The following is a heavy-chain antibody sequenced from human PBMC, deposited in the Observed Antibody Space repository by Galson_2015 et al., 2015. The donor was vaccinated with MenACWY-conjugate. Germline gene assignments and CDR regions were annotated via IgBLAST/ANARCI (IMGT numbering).Heavy chain of an antibody. CDR1: GFTFSSYA. J-gene: IGHJ4*02. CDR2: ISYDGSNK. CDR3: AREKLGGYSGYDGNYFDY. Sequence: SLRLSCAASGFTFSSYAMHWVRQAPGKGLEWVAVISYDGSNKYYADSVKGRFTISRDNSKNTLYLQMNSLRAEDTAVYYCAREKLGGYSGYDGNYFDYWGQGTLVTVSS. V-gene: IGHV3-30*04. D-gene: IGHD5-12*01.